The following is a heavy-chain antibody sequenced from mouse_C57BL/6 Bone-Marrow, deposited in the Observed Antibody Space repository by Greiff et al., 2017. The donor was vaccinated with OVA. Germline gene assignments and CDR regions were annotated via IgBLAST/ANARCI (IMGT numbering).Heavy chain of an antibody. V-gene: IGHV5-6*01. CDR2: ISSGGSYT. CDR1: GFTFSSYG. CDR3: ARHSWAWFAY. J-gene: IGHJ3*01. Sequence: EVKLVESGGDLVKPGGSLKLSCAASGFTFSSYGMSWVRQTPDKRLAWVATISSGGSYTYYPDSVKGRFTISRDNAKNTLYLQMSSLKSEDTAMYYCARHSWAWFAYWGQGTLVTVSA. D-gene: IGHD1-1*01.